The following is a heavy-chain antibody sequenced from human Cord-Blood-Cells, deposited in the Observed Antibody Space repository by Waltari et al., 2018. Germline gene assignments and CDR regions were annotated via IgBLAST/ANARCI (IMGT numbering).Heavy chain of an antibody. CDR2: ISYDGSNK. V-gene: IGHV3-30*18. CDR1: GFTFSSYG. Sequence: QVQLVESGGGVVQPGRSLRLSCAASGFTFSSYGLPWVRQAPGKGLEWVAVISYDGSNKYYADSVKGRFTISRDNSKNTLYLQMNSLRAEDTAVYYCANTPNWGGGYWGQGTLVTVSS. J-gene: IGHJ4*02. D-gene: IGHD7-27*01. CDR3: ANTPNWGGGY.